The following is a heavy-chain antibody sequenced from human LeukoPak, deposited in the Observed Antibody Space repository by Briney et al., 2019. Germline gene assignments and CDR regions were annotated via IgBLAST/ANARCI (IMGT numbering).Heavy chain of an antibody. CDR2: ISSSGSTI. CDR3: ARDISRYDFWSGYYGTPGAFDI. J-gene: IGHJ3*02. Sequence: GGSLRLSCAASGFTFSSYEMNWVRQAPGKGLEWVSYISSSGSTIYYADSVKGRFTISRDNAKNSLYLQMNSLRAEDTAVYYCARDISRYDFWSGYYGTPGAFDIWGQGTMVTVSS. V-gene: IGHV3-48*03. D-gene: IGHD3-3*01. CDR1: GFTFSSYE.